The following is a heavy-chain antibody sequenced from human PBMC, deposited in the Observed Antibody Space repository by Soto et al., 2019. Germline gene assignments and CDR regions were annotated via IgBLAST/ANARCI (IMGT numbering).Heavy chain of an antibody. V-gene: IGHV4-39*07. J-gene: IGHJ5*02. Sequence: SETLSLTCSVSGGSISSKSYSWGWIRQPPGKGLEWIGTFYYSENTYYNPSLKSRVTISVDTSKNQFSLKLSSVTAADTAVYYCSGAHYDILTGYPYLRYNWFDPWGQGTLVTVSS. CDR3: SGAHYDILTGYPYLRYNWFDP. D-gene: IGHD3-9*01. CDR1: GGSISSKSYS. CDR2: FYYSENT.